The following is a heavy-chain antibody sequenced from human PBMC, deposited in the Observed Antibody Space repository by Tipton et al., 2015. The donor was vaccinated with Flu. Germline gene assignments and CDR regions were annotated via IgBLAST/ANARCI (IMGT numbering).Heavy chain of an antibody. Sequence: SLRLSCSASGFTFSAYWMNWVRQAPGKGLEWVGNIKQDGSVKYYVDSVKGRFTISRDNAKNLLYLQMNSLRAEDTAVYYCARQLGGGDCYWGQGTLVTVSS. CDR2: IKQDGSVK. V-gene: IGHV3-7*03. CDR3: ARQLGGGDCY. D-gene: IGHD2-21*01. CDR1: GFTFSAYW. J-gene: IGHJ4*02.